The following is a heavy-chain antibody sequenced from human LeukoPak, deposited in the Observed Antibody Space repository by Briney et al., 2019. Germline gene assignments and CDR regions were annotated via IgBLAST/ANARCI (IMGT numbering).Heavy chain of an antibody. Sequence: SVKVSCKASGGTFSNFAISWVRQAPGQGLEWLGGIIPIFGTAKYAQKVQGRVAMSTDESKSTAYMELSSLRSEDTAVYYCATDGPPVPAAALGAFDIWGQGTMVTVSS. CDR3: ATDGPPVPAAALGAFDI. J-gene: IGHJ3*02. CDR2: IIPIFGTA. D-gene: IGHD2-2*01. CDR1: GGTFSNFA. V-gene: IGHV1-69*05.